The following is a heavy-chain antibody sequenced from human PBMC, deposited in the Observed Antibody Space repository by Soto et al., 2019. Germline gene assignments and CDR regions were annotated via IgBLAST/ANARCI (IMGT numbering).Heavy chain of an antibody. J-gene: IGHJ6*02. CDR2: INPSGGST. CDR1: GYTFTSYY. CDR3: ARDQGSSSWHYYYYYGMDV. D-gene: IGHD6-13*01. V-gene: IGHV1-46*01. Sequence: QVQLVQSGAEVKKPGASVKVSCKASGYTFTSYYMHWVRQAPGQGLEWMGIINPSGGSTSYAQKFQGRVTMTRDTSTSTVYMELSSLRSEDTAVYYCARDQGSSSWHYYYYYGMDVWGQGTTVTVSS.